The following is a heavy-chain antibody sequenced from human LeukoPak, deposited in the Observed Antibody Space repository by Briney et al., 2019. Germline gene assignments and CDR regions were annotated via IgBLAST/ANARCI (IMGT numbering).Heavy chain of an antibody. D-gene: IGHD2-2*01. CDR3: ARGTEVPAAHYYYYYYMDV. Sequence: PGGSLRLSCAASGFTFSDYYMSWIRQAPGKGLEWVSYISSSGSTIYYADSVKGRFTISRDNAKNSLYLQMNSLRAEDTAVHYCARGTEVPAAHYYYYYYMDVWGKGTTVTVSS. CDR1: GFTFSDYY. J-gene: IGHJ6*03. CDR2: ISSSGSTI. V-gene: IGHV3-11*04.